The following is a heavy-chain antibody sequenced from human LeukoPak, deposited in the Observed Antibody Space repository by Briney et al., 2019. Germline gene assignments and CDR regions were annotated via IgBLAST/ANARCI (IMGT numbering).Heavy chain of an antibody. V-gene: IGHV3-23*01. Sequence: GGSLRLSCAASGFTFSNFAMSWVRQAPVKGLEWVSTITGGGGSTYYADSVKGRFTISRDNSKNTLFLQMNSLRAEDTAVYYCARDVNRGVFDMWGQGTRVTVSS. CDR3: ARDVNRGVFDM. CDR1: GFTFSNFA. CDR2: ITGGGGST. J-gene: IGHJ3*02.